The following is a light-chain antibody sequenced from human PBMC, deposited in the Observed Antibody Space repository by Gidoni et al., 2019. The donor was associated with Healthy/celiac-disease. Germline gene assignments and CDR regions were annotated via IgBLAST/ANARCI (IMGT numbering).Light chain of an antibody. V-gene: IGLV2-14*01. J-gene: IGLJ2*01. CDR2: EVS. CDR3: SSYTSSSTLVV. CDR1: SSDVGGYNY. Sequence: QSALTQPASVSGSPVQSITLSCTGTSSDVGGYNYGSWYQQHPGKAPKRMIYEVSNRPSGVSNRFSGSKSGNTASLTISGLQAEDEADYYCSSYTSSSTLVVFGGGTKLTVL.